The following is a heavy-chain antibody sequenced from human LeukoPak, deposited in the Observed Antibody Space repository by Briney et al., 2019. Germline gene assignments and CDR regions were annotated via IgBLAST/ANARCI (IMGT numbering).Heavy chain of an antibody. V-gene: IGHV4-4*02. CDR1: SGSISSDIW. CDR2: IYHSGTT. D-gene: IGHD1-20*01. Sequence: TSGTLSLTCAVSSGSISSDIWWSWVRQPPGKGLEGIGEIYHSGTTTYNPSLTSRVTISVDKSKNQFSLQLTSVTAADTAVYYCARRITGILAPFDYWAQGTLVTVSS. J-gene: IGHJ4*02. CDR3: ARRITGILAPFDY.